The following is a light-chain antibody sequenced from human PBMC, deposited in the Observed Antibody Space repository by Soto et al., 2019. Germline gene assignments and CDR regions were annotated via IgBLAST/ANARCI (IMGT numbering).Light chain of an antibody. V-gene: IGLV2-14*01. Sequence: QSVLTQPASVSGSLGQSITISCTGSNRDIGAYNLVSWYQQYPDTAPKLIIYEVRNRPSGVSYRFTGSRSGNTASLTISALQADDESTFYCSSYTGGNPSYVFGTGTKVTVL. J-gene: IGLJ1*01. CDR3: SSYTGGNPSYV. CDR2: EVR. CDR1: NRDIGAYNL.